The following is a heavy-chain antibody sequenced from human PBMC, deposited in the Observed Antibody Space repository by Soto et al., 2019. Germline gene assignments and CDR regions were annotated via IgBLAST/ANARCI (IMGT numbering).Heavy chain of an antibody. CDR2: INPNSGGT. D-gene: IGHD1-26*01. CDR3: ARVGATDAFDI. J-gene: IGHJ3*02. Sequence: ASVKVSCKASGYTFTGYYMHWVRQAPGQGLEWMGWINPNSGGTNYAQKFQGWVTITRDTSISTAYMELSRLRSDDTAEYYCARVGATDAFDIWGQGTMVTVSS. V-gene: IGHV1-2*04. CDR1: GYTFTGYY.